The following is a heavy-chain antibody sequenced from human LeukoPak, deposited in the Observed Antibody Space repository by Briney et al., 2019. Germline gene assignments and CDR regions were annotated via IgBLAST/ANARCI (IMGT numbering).Heavy chain of an antibody. Sequence: PGGSLRLSCAASGFTFSSYGMHWVRQAPGKELEWVAVISYDGSNKYYADSVKGRFTISRDNSKNTLYLQMNSLRAEDTAVYYCAKEFSYDSSGYYPGFDYWGQGTLVTVSS. CDR2: ISYDGSNK. V-gene: IGHV3-30*18. CDR3: AKEFSYDSSGYYPGFDY. D-gene: IGHD3-22*01. CDR1: GFTFSSYG. J-gene: IGHJ4*02.